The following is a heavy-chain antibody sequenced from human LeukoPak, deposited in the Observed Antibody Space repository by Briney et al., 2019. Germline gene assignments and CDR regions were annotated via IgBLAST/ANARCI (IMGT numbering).Heavy chain of an antibody. CDR1: GFTFSNYW. Sequence: RPGGSLRLSCAASGFTFSNYWMHWVRHAPGKGLVWVSRISSDGSGASYADSVRGRFTISRDTAKNTLHLQMNSLRAEDTAVYYCARRGGRVVGDYWGQGTLVTFSS. CDR3: ARRGGRVVGDY. V-gene: IGHV3-74*01. CDR2: ISSDGSGA. J-gene: IGHJ4*02. D-gene: IGHD2-15*01.